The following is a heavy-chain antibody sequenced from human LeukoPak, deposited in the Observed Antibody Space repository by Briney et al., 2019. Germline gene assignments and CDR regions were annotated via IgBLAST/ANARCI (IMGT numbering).Heavy chain of an antibody. J-gene: IGHJ4*02. V-gene: IGHV1-18*04. CDR3: ARLEDYVVDY. CDR1: GYTFTNYG. Sequence: ASVKVSCKASGYTFTNYGISWVRQAPGQGLEWMGWISGYNGHTNYAQKFQGRVTMTTETSTSTAYMELRSLRSDDTAVYYCARLEDYVVDYWGQGTLVIVSS. CDR2: ISGYNGHT. D-gene: IGHD4-17*01.